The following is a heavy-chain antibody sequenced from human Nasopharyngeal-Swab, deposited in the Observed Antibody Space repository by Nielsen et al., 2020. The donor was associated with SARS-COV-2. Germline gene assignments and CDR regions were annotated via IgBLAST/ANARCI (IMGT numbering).Heavy chain of an antibody. Sequence: TLSLTCTVSGGSISTYYWSWIRQPPGKGLEWIGYIHSSGTTNYNPSLKSRVTISVDTSKNQFSLKLSSVTAADTAVYYCARDHSYYDSNGYYFDYWGLGTLVTVSS. V-gene: IGHV4-59*01. CDR2: IHSSGTT. CDR1: GGSISTYY. D-gene: IGHD3-22*01. J-gene: IGHJ4*02. CDR3: ARDHSYYDSNGYYFDY.